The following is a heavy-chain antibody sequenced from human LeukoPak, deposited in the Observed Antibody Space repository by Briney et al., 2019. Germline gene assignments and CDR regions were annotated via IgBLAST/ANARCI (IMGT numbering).Heavy chain of an antibody. CDR1: GYTFADSF. Sequence: ASVKVSCETSGYTFADSFMHWVRQAPGQGLEWMGWINPDSGATKYALKFQGRVTVTRDMSISTTFMELSSLRSDDTAVYYCARGPIWPNYYIDYWGQGTLVTVSS. J-gene: IGHJ4*02. V-gene: IGHV1-2*02. D-gene: IGHD2-8*01. CDR2: INPDSGAT. CDR3: ARGPIWPNYYIDY.